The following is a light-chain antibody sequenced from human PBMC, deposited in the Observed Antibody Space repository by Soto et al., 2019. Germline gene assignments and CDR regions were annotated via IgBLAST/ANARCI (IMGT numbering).Light chain of an antibody. CDR2: AAS. J-gene: IGKJ2*01. Sequence: DIQMTQSPSSVSASVGDRVTITCRASQGINSWLAWYQQKPGKAPKLLIYAASSLQSGVPSRFSGCGSGTDFTLNISSLQPEEFAAYYCQQANSFPPTFGQGTKLEIK. CDR1: QGINSW. V-gene: IGKV1-12*01. CDR3: QQANSFPPT.